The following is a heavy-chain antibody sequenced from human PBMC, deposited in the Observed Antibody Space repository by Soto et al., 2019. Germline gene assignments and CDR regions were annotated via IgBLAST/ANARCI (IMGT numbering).Heavy chain of an antibody. CDR1: GGSVNSGTYY. V-gene: IGHV4-61*01. Sequence: QVQLQESGPGLVEPSETLSLTCTVSGGSVNSGTYYWSWLRQPPGKGLEWIGYIYYSGSTNYNPSLKSRGTISVDTSKNQFSLRLSSVTAADTAIYYCARGPLDYGYNFYYWGQGTLVTVSS. D-gene: IGHD5-12*01. J-gene: IGHJ4*02. CDR3: ARGPLDYGYNFYY. CDR2: IYYSGST.